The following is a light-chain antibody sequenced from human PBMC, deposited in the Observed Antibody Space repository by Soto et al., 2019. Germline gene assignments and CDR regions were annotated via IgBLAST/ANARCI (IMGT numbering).Light chain of an antibody. CDR1: ESASNN. V-gene: IGKV3-15*01. J-gene: IGKJ2*01. CDR2: AAS. CDR3: QQYNYWPPFT. Sequence: EIVMTQSPATLSVSPGESATLSCRASESASNNLAWYQQKPGQAPRLLIYAASTRATGLPARFSGRGSGTEFTLTISSLQSEDFGVYYCQQYNYWPPFTFGQGTKLEIK.